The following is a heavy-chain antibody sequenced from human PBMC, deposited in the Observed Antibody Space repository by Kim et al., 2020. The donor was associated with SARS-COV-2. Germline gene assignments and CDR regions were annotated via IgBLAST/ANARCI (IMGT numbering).Heavy chain of an antibody. Sequence: GGSLRLSCAASGFTFSSYAMHWVRQAPGKGLEWVAVISYDGSNKYYADSVKGRFTISRDNSKNTLYLQMNSLRAEDTAVYYCARGVVTGIFDYWGQGTLVTVSS. D-gene: IGHD2-21*02. J-gene: IGHJ4*02. CDR1: GFTFSSYA. CDR2: ISYDGSNK. CDR3: ARGVVTGIFDY. V-gene: IGHV3-30-3*01.